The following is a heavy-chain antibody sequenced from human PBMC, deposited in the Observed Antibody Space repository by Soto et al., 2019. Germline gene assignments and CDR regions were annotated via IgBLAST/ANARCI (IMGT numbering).Heavy chain of an antibody. CDR2: IYYSGTT. CDR1: GHSVSRCSYY. Sequence: SETLSLTCTVSGHSVSRCSYYWSWIRHPPGKGLEWIGYIYYSGTTKYNPSLRSRVTLSVDTSKNQFSLKLTSVTAADTAVYYCGRYGITANFDYWGQGTLVTVSS. J-gene: IGHJ4*02. CDR3: GRYGITANFDY. V-gene: IGHV4-61*01. D-gene: IGHD1-20*01.